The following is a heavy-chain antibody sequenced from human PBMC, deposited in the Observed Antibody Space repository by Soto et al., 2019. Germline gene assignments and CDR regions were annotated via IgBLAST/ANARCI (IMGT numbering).Heavy chain of an antibody. CDR3: ARGGGYDSEFDP. CDR1: GYTFTSYD. J-gene: IGHJ5*02. V-gene: IGHV1-8*01. CDR2: MNPNSGNT. D-gene: IGHD5-12*01. Sequence: ASGKVSCKASGYTFTSYDINWVRQATGQGLEWMGWMNPNSGNTGYAQKFQGRVNMTRNTSISTAYMELSSLRSEDTAVYYCARGGGYDSEFDPWGQGTLVTVSS.